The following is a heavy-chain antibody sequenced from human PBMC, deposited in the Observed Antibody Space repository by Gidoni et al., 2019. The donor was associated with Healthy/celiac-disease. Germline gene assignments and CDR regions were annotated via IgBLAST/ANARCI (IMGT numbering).Heavy chain of an antibody. D-gene: IGHD2-15*01. V-gene: IGHV3-66*01. CDR2: IYSGGST. Sequence: EVQLVESGGGLVQPGGSLRLSCAASGFTVRSNYMSWVRQAPGKGLEWVSVIYSGGSTYYADSVKGRFTISRDNSKNTLYLQMNSLRAEDTAVYYCARDFCSGGSCYSVGYYGMDVWGQGTTVTVSS. CDR1: GFTVRSNY. J-gene: IGHJ6*02. CDR3: ARDFCSGGSCYSVGYYGMDV.